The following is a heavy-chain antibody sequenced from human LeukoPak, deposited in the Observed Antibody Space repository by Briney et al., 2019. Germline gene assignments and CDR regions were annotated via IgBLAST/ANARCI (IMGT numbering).Heavy chain of an antibody. J-gene: IGHJ3*02. CDR1: GFTFSSYE. V-gene: IGHV3-48*03. Sequence: GGSLRLSCAASGFTFSSYEMNWVRQAPGKGLEWVSYISSSGSTIYYADSVKGRFTISRDNAKNSLYLQMNSLRAEDTAVYYCAKVVNRGERGGDAFDIWGQGTMVTVSS. CDR2: ISSSGSTI. D-gene: IGHD3-10*01. CDR3: AKVVNRGERGGDAFDI.